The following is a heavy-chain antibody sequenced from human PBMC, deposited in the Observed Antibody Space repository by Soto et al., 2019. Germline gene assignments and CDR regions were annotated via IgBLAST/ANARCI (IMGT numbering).Heavy chain of an antibody. V-gene: IGHV4-59*01. CDR3: ARGRPWELYDY. Sequence: QVQLQESGPGLVKASETLSLTCTVSGGSTNPYYWSWLRQPPGKGLEWIGFIDYSGGPRYNPSLKSRVTMSLDTSENQISLKLSSRTAADTAVYFCARGRPWELYDYWGQGTLVTVSS. CDR2: IDYSGGP. CDR1: GGSTNPYY. D-gene: IGHD1-7*01. J-gene: IGHJ4*02.